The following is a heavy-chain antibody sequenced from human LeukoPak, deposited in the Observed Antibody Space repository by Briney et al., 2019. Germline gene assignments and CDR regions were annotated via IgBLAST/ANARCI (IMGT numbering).Heavy chain of an antibody. CDR2: MNPNSGNT. Sequence: ASVKVSCKASGYTFTSYDINWVRQATGQGLEWMGWMNPNSGNTGYAQKFQRRVTITRNTSISTAYMELSSLRSEDTAVYSCARGRTLSGYSSSLGYWGQGTLVTVSS. J-gene: IGHJ4*02. D-gene: IGHD6-13*01. V-gene: IGHV1-8*03. CDR3: ARGRTLSGYSSSLGY. CDR1: GYTFTSYD.